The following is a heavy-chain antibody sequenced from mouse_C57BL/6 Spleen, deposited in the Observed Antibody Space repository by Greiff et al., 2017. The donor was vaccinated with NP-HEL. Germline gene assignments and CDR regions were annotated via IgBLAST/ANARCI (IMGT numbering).Heavy chain of an antibody. CDR3: AGEGDGSDY. D-gene: IGHD2-3*01. V-gene: IGHV3-6*01. CDR1: GYSITSGYY. CDR2: IGYDGSN. J-gene: IGHJ2*01. Sequence: VQLKESGPGLVKPSQSLSLTCSVTGYSITSGYYWNWIRQFPGNKLEWMGYIGYDGSNNYNPSLKNRISITRDTSKNQFFLKLNSVTTEDTATYYCAGEGDGSDYWGQGTTLTVSS.